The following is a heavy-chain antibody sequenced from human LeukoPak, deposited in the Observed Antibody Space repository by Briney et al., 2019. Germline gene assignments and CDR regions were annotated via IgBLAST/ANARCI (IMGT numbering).Heavy chain of an antibody. CDR1: GGSISSRSDY. V-gene: IGHV4-39*01. Sequence: SETLSLTCTVSGGSISSRSDYWGWIRQTPGKGLEWIGNLDSSGSTYYNPSLKSRVTISVGTPKNQFSLNLRSVTAADTAIYFCSRSHDYGGLYFYYYMDVWGKGTTVTVSS. CDR3: SRSHDYGGLYFYYYMDV. J-gene: IGHJ6*03. CDR2: LDSSGST. D-gene: IGHD4-23*01.